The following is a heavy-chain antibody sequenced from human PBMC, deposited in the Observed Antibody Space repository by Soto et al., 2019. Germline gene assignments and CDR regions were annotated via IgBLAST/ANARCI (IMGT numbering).Heavy chain of an antibody. V-gene: IGHV3-30-3*01. Sequence: VQLGESGGGVVQPGRSLGLSCVASGLTFSSYAMRWVRQAPGKGLEWVAGIRNTENKKYYADSVKGRFTISRDNSQKTLIRKMNSLMSEDKALFNCTRKAGGNVKGALDIWGQGTMVTVS. CDR3: TRKAGGNVKGALDI. CDR1: GLTFSSYA. CDR2: IRNTENKK. J-gene: IGHJ3*02. D-gene: IGHD6-13*01.